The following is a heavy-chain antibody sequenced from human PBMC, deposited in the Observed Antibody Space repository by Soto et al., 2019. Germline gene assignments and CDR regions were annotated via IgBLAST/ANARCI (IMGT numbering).Heavy chain of an antibody. Sequence: SETLSLTCTVSGGSISSSSYYWGWIRQPPGKGLEWIGSIYYSGSTYYNPSLKSRVTISVDTPKNQFSLKLSSVTAADTAVYYCARLGIAAAGKGPATYFNLWGRGTLVTVSS. V-gene: IGHV4-39*01. CDR1: GGSISSSSYY. J-gene: IGHJ2*01. D-gene: IGHD6-13*01. CDR2: IYYSGST. CDR3: ARLGIAAAGKGPATYFNL.